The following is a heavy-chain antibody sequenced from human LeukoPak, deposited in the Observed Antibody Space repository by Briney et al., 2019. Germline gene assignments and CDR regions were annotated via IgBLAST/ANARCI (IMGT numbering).Heavy chain of an antibody. CDR1: GGSFSSYA. V-gene: IGHV1-69*01. CDR2: IIPIYGTA. D-gene: IGHD3-22*01. J-gene: IGHJ6*02. Sequence: ASVKVSCKASGGSFSSYAISWVRQAPGQGLEWMGGIIPIYGTANYAQKFQGRVTMTADESTSTAYMKLTSLRSEDTAVYYCMMVVDYYYYGMDVWGQGTTVTVSS. CDR3: MMVVDYYYYGMDV.